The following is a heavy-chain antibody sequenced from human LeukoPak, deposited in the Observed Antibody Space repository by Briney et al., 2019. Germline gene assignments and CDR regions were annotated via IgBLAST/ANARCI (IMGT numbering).Heavy chain of an antibody. CDR2: IQSKTDGGTT. CDR3: TTAYSYDSSGYYYSPDY. V-gene: IGHV3-15*01. CDR1: GFTFGNAW. Sequence: PGGSLRLSCAASGFTFGNAWMSWVRQAPGKGLEWVGRIQSKTDGGTTDYAAPVKGRFTISRDDSKNTLYLQMNSLKTEDTAVYYCTTAYSYDSSGYYYSPDYWGQGTLVTVSS. D-gene: IGHD3-22*01. J-gene: IGHJ4*02.